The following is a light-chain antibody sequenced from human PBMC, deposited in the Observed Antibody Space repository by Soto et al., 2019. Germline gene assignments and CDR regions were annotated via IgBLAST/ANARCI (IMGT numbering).Light chain of an antibody. CDR2: EVS. J-gene: IGLJ2*01. CDR3: SSYTSISTV. V-gene: IGLV2-14*01. CDR1: SSDVGGYNY. Sequence: QSALTQPASVSGSPGQSITISCTGTSSDVGGYNYVSWYQQHPGKASKLMIYEVSNRPSGVSNRFSGSKSGNTASLTISGLQAEDEADYYCSSYTSISTVFGGGTKVTVL.